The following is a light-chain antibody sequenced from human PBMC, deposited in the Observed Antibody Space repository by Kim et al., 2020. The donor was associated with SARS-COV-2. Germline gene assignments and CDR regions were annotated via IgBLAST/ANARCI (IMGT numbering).Light chain of an antibody. J-gene: IGLJ2*01. CDR3: QVWDSSSEHVV. V-gene: IGLV3-21*04. Sequence: SYELTQPPSVSVASGKTARITCGGNNIGSKSVHWYQQKPGQAPVLVIYYDSDRPSGIPERFSGSNSGDTATLTISRVEAGDEADYYCQVWDSSSEHVVFG. CDR2: YDS. CDR1: NIGSKS.